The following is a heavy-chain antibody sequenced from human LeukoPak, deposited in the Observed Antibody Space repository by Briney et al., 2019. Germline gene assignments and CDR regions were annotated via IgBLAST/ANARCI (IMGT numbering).Heavy chain of an antibody. D-gene: IGHD6-13*01. CDR1: GGSISSGDYY. Sequence: SQTLSLTCTVSGGSISSGDYYWSWIRQPPGTGLEWLGYIYYSGSTYYNPSLKSRVTISVDTSKNQFSLKLSSVTAADTAVYYCARDFIATTGAFDIWGQGTMVTVSS. CDR2: IYYSGST. J-gene: IGHJ3*02. CDR3: ARDFIATTGAFDI. V-gene: IGHV4-30-4*08.